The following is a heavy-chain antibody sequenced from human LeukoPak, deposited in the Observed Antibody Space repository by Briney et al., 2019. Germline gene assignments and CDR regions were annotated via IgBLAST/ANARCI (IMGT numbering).Heavy chain of an antibody. V-gene: IGHV3-53*01. CDR1: GFTVSSNY. J-gene: IGHJ4*02. CDR2: IYSGGST. D-gene: IGHD6-13*01. Sequence: GGSLRLSCAASGFTVSSNYMSWVRQAPGKGLEWVSVIYSGGSTYYADSVKGRFTISRDNSKNTLYLQMNSLRAEDTAVYYCARDLMGIAYRGAFYYWGQGTLVTVSS. CDR3: ARDLMGIAYRGAFYY.